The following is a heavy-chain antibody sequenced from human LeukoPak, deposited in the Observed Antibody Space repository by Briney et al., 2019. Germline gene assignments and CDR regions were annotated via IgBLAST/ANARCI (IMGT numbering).Heavy chain of an antibody. Sequence: SETLSLTCNVSGGSISSSSYYWGWIRQPPGKGLEWIGSIYYSGSTYYNPSLKSRVTISVDTSKNQFSLKLSSVTAADTAVYYCARIADSSGRYWFDPWGQGTLVTVSS. D-gene: IGHD3-22*01. CDR3: ARIADSSGRYWFDP. J-gene: IGHJ5*02. V-gene: IGHV4-39*07. CDR1: GGSISSSSYY. CDR2: IYYSGST.